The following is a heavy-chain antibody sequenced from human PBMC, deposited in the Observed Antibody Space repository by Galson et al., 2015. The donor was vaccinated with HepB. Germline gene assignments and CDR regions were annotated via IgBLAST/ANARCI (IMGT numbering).Heavy chain of an antibody. CDR1: GFTFSSYA. CDR2: ISGSGGST. CDR3: SSRPAMAYYDYYGMDV. Sequence: SLRLSCAASGFTFSSYAMSWVHQAPGKGLEWVSAISGSGGSTYYADSVKGRFTISRDNAKNSLYLQMNSLRAEDTAVYYCSSRPAMAYYDYYGMDVWGQGTTVTVSS. V-gene: IGHV3-23*01. J-gene: IGHJ6*02. D-gene: IGHD5-18*01.